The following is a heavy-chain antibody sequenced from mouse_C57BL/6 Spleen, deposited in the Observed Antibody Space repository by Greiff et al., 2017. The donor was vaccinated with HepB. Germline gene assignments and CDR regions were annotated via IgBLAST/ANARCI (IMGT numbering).Heavy chain of an antibody. J-gene: IGHJ4*01. CDR3: VGAMDY. V-gene: IGHV5-4*03. CDR2: ISDGGSYT. CDR1: GFTFSSYA. Sequence: DVMLVESGGGLVKPGGSLKLSCAASGFTFSSYAMSWVRQTPEKRLEWVATISDGGSYTYYPDNVKGRFTISRDNAKNNLYLQMSHLKSEDTAMYYCVGAMDYWGQGTSVTVSS.